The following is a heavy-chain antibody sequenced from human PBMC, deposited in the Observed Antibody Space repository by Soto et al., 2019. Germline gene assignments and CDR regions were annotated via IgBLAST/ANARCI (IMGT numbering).Heavy chain of an antibody. V-gene: IGHV1-2*04. D-gene: IGHD3-10*01. Sequence: ASVKVSCKASGYTFTGYYMHWVRQAPGQGLEWMEWINPNSGGTNYAQKFQGWVTMTRDTSISTAYMELSRLRSDDTAVYYCARDTLVYGSGSSYGMDVWGQGTTVTVSS. CDR3: ARDTLVYGSGSSYGMDV. CDR1: GYTFTGYY. J-gene: IGHJ6*02. CDR2: INPNSGGT.